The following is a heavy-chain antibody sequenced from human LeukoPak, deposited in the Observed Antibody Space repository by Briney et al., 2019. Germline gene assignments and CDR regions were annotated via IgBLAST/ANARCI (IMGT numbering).Heavy chain of an antibody. J-gene: IGHJ6*02. CDR1: GFSFNSYT. Sequence: GGSLSLSCLASGFSFNSYTMNWVREAPGKGLEWVSTISPVSSYTWYAESVKGRFTISRDNPKNSLYLQMDSLRAEDTAVYYCVRDVSRRIGMDVWGQGTTVTVSS. CDR2: ISPVSSYT. CDR3: VRDVSRRIGMDV. D-gene: IGHD2/OR15-2a*01. V-gene: IGHV3-21*01.